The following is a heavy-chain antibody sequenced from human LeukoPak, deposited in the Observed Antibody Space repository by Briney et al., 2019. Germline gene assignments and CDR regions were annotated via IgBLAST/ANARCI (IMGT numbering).Heavy chain of an antibody. CDR3: ARDRVVVVPAARAFDI. CDR1: GGTFSSYT. D-gene: IGHD2-2*01. CDR2: IFPILGIA. J-gene: IGHJ3*02. V-gene: IGHV1-69*04. Sequence: GASVKVSXKASGGTFSSYTISRVRQAPGQGLEWMGRIFPILGIANYAQKFQGRVTITADKSTSTAYMELSSLRSEDTAVYYCARDRVVVVPAARAFDIWGQGTMVTVSS.